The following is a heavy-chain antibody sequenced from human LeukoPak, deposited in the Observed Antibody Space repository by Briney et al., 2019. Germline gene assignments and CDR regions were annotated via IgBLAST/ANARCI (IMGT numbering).Heavy chain of an antibody. D-gene: IGHD5-18*01. CDR1: GFTFSNYW. CDR3: ARSVDTSMVFDY. V-gene: IGHV3-7*04. Sequence: PGGSLRLSCAASGFTFSNYWMTWVRQAPGKGLEWVANIKPDGSEKYYVDSVKGRFTISRDNAKNSMFLQMNSLRAEDTAVYFCARSVDTSMVFDYWGQGILVTVSS. CDR2: IKPDGSEK. J-gene: IGHJ4*02.